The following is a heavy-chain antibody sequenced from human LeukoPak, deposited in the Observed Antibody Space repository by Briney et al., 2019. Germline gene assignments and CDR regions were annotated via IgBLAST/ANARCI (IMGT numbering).Heavy chain of an antibody. J-gene: IGHJ4*02. CDR1: DYSISSGYY. CDR3: ARDPNLSRVPGDY. CDR2: IYHSGST. D-gene: IGHD2-2*01. V-gene: IGHV4-38-2*02. Sequence: PSETLSLTCTVSDYSISSGYYWGWIRQPPGKGLEWIGSIYHSGSTYYNPSLKSRVTISVDTSKNQFSLKLSSVTAADTAVYYCARDPNLSRVPGDYWGQGTLVTVSS.